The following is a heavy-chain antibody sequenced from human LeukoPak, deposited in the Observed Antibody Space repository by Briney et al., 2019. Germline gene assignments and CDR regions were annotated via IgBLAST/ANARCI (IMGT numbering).Heavy chain of an antibody. Sequence: GGSLRLYCAASGFTFSTYNMNWVRQAPGKGLEWVSSISSGSGYIYYADSVKGRFTISRDNANYSLYLQMNSLRAEDTAVYYCARDEKDGHDYYGMDVWGQGTTVTVSS. V-gene: IGHV3-21*01. CDR2: ISSGSGYI. CDR1: GFTFSTYN. CDR3: ARDEKDGHDYYGMDV. D-gene: IGHD5-24*01. J-gene: IGHJ6*02.